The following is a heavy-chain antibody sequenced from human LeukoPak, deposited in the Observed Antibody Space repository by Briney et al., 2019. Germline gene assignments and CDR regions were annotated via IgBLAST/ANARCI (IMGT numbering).Heavy chain of an antibody. CDR2: MNPNSGNT. CDR3: ARGPVLLWFGEFDP. CDR1: GYTFTSYD. V-gene: IGHV1-8*01. J-gene: IGHJ5*02. Sequence: ASVKVSCKASGYTFTSYDINWVRQATGPGLEWMGWMNPNSGNTGYAQKFQGRVTMTRNTSISTAYMELSSLRSEDTAVYYCARGPVLLWFGEFDPWGQGTLVTVSS. D-gene: IGHD3-10*01.